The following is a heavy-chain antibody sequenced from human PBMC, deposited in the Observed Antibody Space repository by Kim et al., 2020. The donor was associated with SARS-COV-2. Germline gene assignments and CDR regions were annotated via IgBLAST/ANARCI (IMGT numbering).Heavy chain of an antibody. CDR3: ARQWLVHPTFDY. CDR1: GGSFSGYY. Sequence: SETLSISCAVYGGSFSGYYWSWIRQPPGKGLEWIGEINHSGSTNYNPSLKSRVTISVDTSKNQFSLKLSSVTAADTAVYYCARQWLVHPTFDYWGQGTLVTVSS. D-gene: IGHD6-19*01. CDR2: INHSGST. V-gene: IGHV4-34*01. J-gene: IGHJ4*02.